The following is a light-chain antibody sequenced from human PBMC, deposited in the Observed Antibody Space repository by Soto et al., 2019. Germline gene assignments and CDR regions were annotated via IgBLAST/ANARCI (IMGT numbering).Light chain of an antibody. V-gene: IGKV1-8*01. CDR2: AAS. CDR3: QQYYSYPPT. CDR1: QGISSY. Sequence: AIRLTHSPSSLSASTLERVTIXFRASQGISSYLAWYQQKPGKAPKLLIYAASTLQSGVPSRFSGSGSGTDFTLTISCLQSEDFATYYCQQYYSYPPTFGQGTKVDIK. J-gene: IGKJ1*01.